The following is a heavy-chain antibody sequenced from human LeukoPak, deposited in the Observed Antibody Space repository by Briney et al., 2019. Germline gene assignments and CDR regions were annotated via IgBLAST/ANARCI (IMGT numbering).Heavy chain of an antibody. Sequence: ASVKVSCKASGYTFTSYGISWVRQAHGQGLEWMGWISAYNGNTNYAQKLQGRVTMTTDTSTSTAYMELRSLRSDDTAVYYCARHSSYCSGGSCYGDYFDYWGQGTLVTVSS. CDR2: ISAYNGNT. CDR3: ARHSSYCSGGSCYGDYFDY. V-gene: IGHV1-18*01. J-gene: IGHJ4*02. D-gene: IGHD2-15*01. CDR1: GYTFTSYG.